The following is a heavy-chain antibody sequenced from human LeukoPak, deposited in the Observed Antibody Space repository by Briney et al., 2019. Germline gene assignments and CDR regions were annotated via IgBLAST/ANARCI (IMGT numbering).Heavy chain of an antibody. J-gene: IGHJ4*02. Sequence: PGGSLRLSCAASGLTFSSYAMHWVRQAPGKGLEWVAVISYDGSNKYYADSVKGRFTISRDNSKNTLYLQMNSLRAEDTAVYYCAREGEIVRYVDYWGRGTLVTVSS. CDR1: GLTFSSYA. CDR2: ISYDGSNK. D-gene: IGHD2/OR15-2a*01. V-gene: IGHV3-30-3*01. CDR3: AREGEIVRYVDY.